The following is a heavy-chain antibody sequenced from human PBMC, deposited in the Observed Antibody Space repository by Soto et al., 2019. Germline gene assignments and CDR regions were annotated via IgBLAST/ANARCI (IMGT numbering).Heavy chain of an antibody. CDR1: RFTFTDYH. D-gene: IGHD7-27*01. CDR2: ISETGSHT. Sequence: GGSLRLSCEASRFTFTDYHMSWIRQAPGKGLEWVALISETGSHTAYAESVKGRFTISRDNARPSVFLQMNSLRSDDTAVYFCARSLRATSPLTFWGQGTPVTVSS. CDR3: ARSLRATSPLTF. J-gene: IGHJ4*02. V-gene: IGHV3-11*06.